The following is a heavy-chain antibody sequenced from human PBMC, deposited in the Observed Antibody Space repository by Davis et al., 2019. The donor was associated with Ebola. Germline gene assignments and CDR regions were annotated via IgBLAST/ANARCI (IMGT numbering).Heavy chain of an antibody. D-gene: IGHD6-6*01. J-gene: IGHJ3*02. Sequence: SETLSLTCAVYGGSFSGYYWGWIRQPPGKGLEWIGSIYYSGSTYYNPSLKSRVTISVDTSKNQFSLKLSSVTAADTAVYYCASKSIAKDAFDIWGQGTMVTVSS. V-gene: IGHV4-39*01. CDR3: ASKSIAKDAFDI. CDR1: GGSFSGYY. CDR2: IYYSGST.